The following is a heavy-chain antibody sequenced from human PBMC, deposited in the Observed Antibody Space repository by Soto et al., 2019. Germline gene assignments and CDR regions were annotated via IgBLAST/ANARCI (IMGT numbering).Heavy chain of an antibody. J-gene: IGHJ4*02. D-gene: IGHD2-2*01. CDR3: AKMRKVVPAAPINY. V-gene: IGHV1-69*13. CDR2: IIPIFGTA. CDR1: GGTFSSYA. Sequence: SVKVSCKASGGTFSSYAISWVRQAPGQGLEWMGGIIPIFGTANYAQKFQGRVTITADESTSTAYMELSSLRSEDTAVYYCAKMRKVVPAAPINYWGEGTLVTVSS.